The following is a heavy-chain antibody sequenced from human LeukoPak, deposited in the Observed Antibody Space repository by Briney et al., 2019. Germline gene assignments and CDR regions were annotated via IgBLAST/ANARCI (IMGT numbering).Heavy chain of an antibody. V-gene: IGHV3-9*01. D-gene: IGHD3-10*01. CDR3: AKDIRARGATFDY. J-gene: IGHJ4*02. CDR1: GFTFDDYA. Sequence: GGSLRLSCAASGFTFDDYAMHWVRQAPGKGLEWVSGISWNSGSIGYADSVKGRFTISRDNAKDSLYLQMNSLRAEDTALYYCAKDIRARGATFDYWGQGTLVTVSS. CDR2: ISWNSGSI.